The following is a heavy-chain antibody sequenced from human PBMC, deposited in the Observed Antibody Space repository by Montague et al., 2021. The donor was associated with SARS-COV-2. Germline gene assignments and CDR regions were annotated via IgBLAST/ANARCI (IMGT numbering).Heavy chain of an antibody. CDR1: GGSISSNNW. V-gene: IGHV4-4*02. Sequence: SETLSLTCAVSGGSISSNNWWNWVRQAPGKGLEWIGEIYHSGRTNYNPSLKSRVTISVDKSKNQYSLILRSVTAADTAVYYCAREGSRDGYNEGFDYWGQGTLVNVSP. J-gene: IGHJ4*02. D-gene: IGHD5-24*01. CDR3: AREGSRDGYNEGFDY. CDR2: IYHSGRT.